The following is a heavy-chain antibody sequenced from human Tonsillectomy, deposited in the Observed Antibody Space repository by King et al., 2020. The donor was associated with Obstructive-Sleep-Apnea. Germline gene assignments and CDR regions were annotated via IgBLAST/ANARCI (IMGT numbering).Heavy chain of an antibody. CDR3: ARELYGDYGVDY. CDR2: IKSDGIST. D-gene: IGHD4-17*01. V-gene: IGHV3-74*01. J-gene: IGHJ4*02. Sequence: DVQLVESGGGLVQPGGSLRLSCAASGFTLSRYWMHWVRQAPGKGLVWVSGIKSDGISTTYADSVRGRFTISRDNAKNTLYLQMNSLRAEDTAVYYCARELYGDYGVDYWGQGTLVTVSS. CDR1: GFTLSRYW.